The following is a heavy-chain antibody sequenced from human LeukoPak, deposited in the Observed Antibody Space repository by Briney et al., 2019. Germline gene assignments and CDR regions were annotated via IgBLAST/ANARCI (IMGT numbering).Heavy chain of an antibody. CDR3: ARAKTSTTTGYYYYGMDV. D-gene: IGHD1-1*01. Sequence: GASVKVSCKASGYPFTNYDINWVRQATGQGLEWMGWVNPNSHNTGYAQKFQGRVTMTMSTSINTAYMELSSLRSEDTAVYYCARAKTSTTTGYYYYGMDVWGQGATVTVSS. CDR2: VNPNSHNT. J-gene: IGHJ6*02. CDR1: GYPFTNYD. V-gene: IGHV1-8*02.